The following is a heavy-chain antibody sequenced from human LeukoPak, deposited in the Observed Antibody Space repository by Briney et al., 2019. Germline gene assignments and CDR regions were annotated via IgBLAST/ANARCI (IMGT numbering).Heavy chain of an antibody. J-gene: IGHJ4*02. Sequence: GGSLRLSCAGSGFTFSTYSMNWVRQAPGKGLEWVSSISAGSSYIYYADSVKGRFTISRDNAKNSLFLQMNSLRAEDTAVYYCARGGTTVVTDYGYWGQGTLVTVSS. CDR1: GFTFSTYS. CDR3: ARGGTTVVTDYGY. V-gene: IGHV3-21*01. CDR2: ISAGSSYI. D-gene: IGHD4-23*01.